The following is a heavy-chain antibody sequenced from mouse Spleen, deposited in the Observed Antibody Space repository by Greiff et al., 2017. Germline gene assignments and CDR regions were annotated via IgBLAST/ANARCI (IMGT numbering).Heavy chain of an antibody. CDR1: GYTFTDYE. CDR2: IDPETGGT. D-gene: IGHD2-14*01. V-gene: IGHV1-15*01. J-gene: IGHJ3*01. Sequence: QVQLQQSGAELARPGASVKLSCKASGYTFTDYEMHWVKQTPVHGLEWIGAIDPETGGTAYNQKFKGKAILTADKSSSTAYMELRSLTSEDSAVYYCTRVRYPAWFAYWGQGTLVTVSA. CDR3: TRVRYPAWFAY.